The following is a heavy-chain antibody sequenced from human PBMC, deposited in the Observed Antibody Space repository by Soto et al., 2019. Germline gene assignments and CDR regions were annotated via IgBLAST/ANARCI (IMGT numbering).Heavy chain of an antibody. CDR1: GFSFSTSW. Sequence: QTGGSLRLSCAASGFSFSTSWMSWVRQTPGKGLEWVAHIKQDGTDKYYGDSVRGRFTISRDNAKNSLFLQMDSLRAGDTAVYYCVRECRTSSCGVWGQGTTVTVSS. J-gene: IGHJ6*02. D-gene: IGHD2-8*01. CDR2: IKQDGTDK. V-gene: IGHV3-7*05. CDR3: VRECRTSSCGV.